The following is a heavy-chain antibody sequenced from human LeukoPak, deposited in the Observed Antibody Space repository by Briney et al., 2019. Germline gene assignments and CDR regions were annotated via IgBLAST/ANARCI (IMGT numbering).Heavy chain of an antibody. V-gene: IGHV1-69*05. Sequence: AASVKVSCKASGGTFSSYAISWVRQAPGQGLEWMGGIIPIFGTANYAQKFQGRVTITTDESTSTAYMELSSLRSEDTAVYYCARGRPLRFLEWLPFDYWGQGTLVTVSS. CDR2: IIPIFGTA. D-gene: IGHD3-3*01. CDR1: GGTFSSYA. CDR3: ARGRPLRFLEWLPFDY. J-gene: IGHJ4*02.